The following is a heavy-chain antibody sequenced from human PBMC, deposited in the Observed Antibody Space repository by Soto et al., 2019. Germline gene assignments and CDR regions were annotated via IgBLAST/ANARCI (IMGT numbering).Heavy chain of an antibody. CDR1: GGSISSGNYY. CDR2: ISYSGST. Sequence: QVQLQESGPGLVKPSQTLSLTCTVSGGSISSGNYYWSWIRQPPGKGLEWIGFISYSGSTYYSTSIKSRFTISVDTSNSQFSLNLSFVTAADTAVYYCATMGTPATGLYFFDYWGQGSLVTVSS. CDR3: ATMGTPATGLYFFDY. J-gene: IGHJ4*02. D-gene: IGHD2-15*01. V-gene: IGHV4-30-4*01.